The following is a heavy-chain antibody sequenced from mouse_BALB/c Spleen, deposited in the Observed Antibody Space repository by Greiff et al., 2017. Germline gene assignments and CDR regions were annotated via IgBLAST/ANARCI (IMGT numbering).Heavy chain of an antibody. CDR3: ARAYGSSYDGFAY. Sequence: EVMLVESGGGLVQPGGSLKLSCAASGFTFSSYGMSWVRQTPDKRLELVATINSNGGSTYYPDSVKGRFTISRDNAKNTLYLQMSSLKSEDTAMYYCARAYGSSYDGFAYWGQGTLVTVSA. D-gene: IGHD1-1*01. CDR1: GFTFSSYG. CDR2: INSNGGST. J-gene: IGHJ3*01. V-gene: IGHV5-6-3*01.